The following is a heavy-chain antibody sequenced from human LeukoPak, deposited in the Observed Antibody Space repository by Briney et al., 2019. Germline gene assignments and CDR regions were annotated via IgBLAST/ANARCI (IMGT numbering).Heavy chain of an antibody. Sequence: PGGSLRLSCAASGFTFSDYAMHWVRQAPGKGLEYVSAITTNGGFTYYVNSVKGRFTISRDNSKNTLYLQMGSLRTEDMAVYYCARGGFVDYWGQGTLATVSS. D-gene: IGHD3-10*01. V-gene: IGHV3-64*01. CDR2: ITTNGGFT. CDR1: GFTFSDYA. CDR3: ARGGFVDY. J-gene: IGHJ4*02.